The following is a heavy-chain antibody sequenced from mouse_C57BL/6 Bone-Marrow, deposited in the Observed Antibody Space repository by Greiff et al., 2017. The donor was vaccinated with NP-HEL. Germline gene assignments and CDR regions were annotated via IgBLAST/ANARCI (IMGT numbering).Heavy chain of an antibody. J-gene: IGHJ3*01. Sequence: VQLQQSGPELVKPGASVKIPCKASGYTFTDYNMDWVKQSHGKSLEWIGDINPNNGGTIYNQKFKGKATLTVDKSSSTAYMELRSLTSEDTAVYYCARRGDGYYWFAYWGQGTLVTVSA. CDR3: ARRGDGYYWFAY. V-gene: IGHV1-18*01. D-gene: IGHD2-3*01. CDR1: GYTFTDYN. CDR2: INPNNGGT.